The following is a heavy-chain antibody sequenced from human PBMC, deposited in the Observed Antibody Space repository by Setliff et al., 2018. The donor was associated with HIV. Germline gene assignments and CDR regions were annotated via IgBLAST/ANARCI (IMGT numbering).Heavy chain of an antibody. J-gene: IGHJ4*02. D-gene: IGHD3-22*01. CDR1: GGSFSGYY. Sequence: SETLSLTCAVYGGSFSGYYWSWIRQPPGKGLEWIGEINHSGSTNYNPSLKSRVTISVDTSKNQFSLKLSSATAADTAVYYCARYRYYYDSSGYDYFDYWGQGTLVTVSS. CDR3: ARYRYYYDSSGYDYFDY. CDR2: INHSGST. V-gene: IGHV4-34*01.